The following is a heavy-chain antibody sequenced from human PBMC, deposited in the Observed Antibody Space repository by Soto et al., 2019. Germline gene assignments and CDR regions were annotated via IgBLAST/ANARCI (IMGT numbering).Heavy chain of an antibody. Sequence: EVQLLESGGGLVQPGGSLRLSCAASGFTFTDYALSWVRQAPGKGLEWVATISGIGGSTYLADSVKGRLSISRDNSKKTVSLLMNSLRAEDTAEYFCARGSSGYISSWYYFDYWGRGTLVTVSS. V-gene: IGHV3-23*01. CDR3: ARGSSGYISSWYYFDY. J-gene: IGHJ4*02. CDR2: ISGIGGST. CDR1: GFTFTDYA. D-gene: IGHD6-13*01.